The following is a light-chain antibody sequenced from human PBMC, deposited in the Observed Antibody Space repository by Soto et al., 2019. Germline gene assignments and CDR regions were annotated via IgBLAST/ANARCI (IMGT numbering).Light chain of an antibody. J-gene: IGKJ4*01. CDR2: GAS. Sequence: ERGMTQSPATLSVSPGERATLSCRASQSVSSNLAWYQQKPGQAPRLLIYGASTRATAIPARFSGSGSGTEFTLTISSLQSEDFAVYYCQQDNNWPLTFGGGTKVEI. CDR3: QQDNNWPLT. CDR1: QSVSSN. V-gene: IGKV3-15*01.